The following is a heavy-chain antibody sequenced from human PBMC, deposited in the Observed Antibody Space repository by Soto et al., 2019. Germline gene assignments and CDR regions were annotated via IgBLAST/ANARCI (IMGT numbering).Heavy chain of an antibody. D-gene: IGHD3-3*01. V-gene: IGHV4-61*01. J-gene: IGHJ4*02. Sequence: SETLSLTCTVSGGSVSSGSYYWSWIRQPPGKGLEWIGYIYYSGSTNYSPSLKSRVTISVDTSKNQFSLKLSSVTAADTAVYYCASRFSHTIFGVGAQEYWGQGTLVTVSS. CDR1: GGSVSSGSYY. CDR3: ASRFSHTIFGVGAQEY. CDR2: IYYSGST.